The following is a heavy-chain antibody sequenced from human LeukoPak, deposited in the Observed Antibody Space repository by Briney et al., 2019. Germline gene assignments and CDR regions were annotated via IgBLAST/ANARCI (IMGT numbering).Heavy chain of an antibody. CDR2: INNDGTST. Sequence: GASLRLSCAASGFTFSSNWMHWVRQVPGKGLVWVSLINNDGTSTRYADFVKGRFTISRDNAKNPLYLQMNSLRAEDTAMYYCARAPKDYNPYYFDYWGQGTLVTVCS. CDR1: GFTFSSNW. V-gene: IGHV3-74*01. CDR3: ARAPKDYNPYYFDY. D-gene: IGHD4-11*01. J-gene: IGHJ4*02.